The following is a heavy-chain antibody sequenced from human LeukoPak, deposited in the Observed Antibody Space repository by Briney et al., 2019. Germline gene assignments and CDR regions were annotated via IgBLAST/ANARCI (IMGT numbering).Heavy chain of an antibody. Sequence: SETLSLTCTVSGGSISSGDYYWSWIRRPPGKGLEWIGYIYYSGSTYYNPSLKSRVTISVDTSKNQFSLKLSSVTAADTAVYYCANIDRSSSSLDYWGQGTLVTVSS. D-gene: IGHD6-6*01. CDR3: ANIDRSSSSLDY. V-gene: IGHV4-30-4*08. CDR1: GGSISSGDYY. CDR2: IYYSGST. J-gene: IGHJ4*02.